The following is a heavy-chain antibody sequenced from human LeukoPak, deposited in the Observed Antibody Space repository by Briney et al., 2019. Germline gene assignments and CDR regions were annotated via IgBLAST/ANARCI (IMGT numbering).Heavy chain of an antibody. CDR2: INPNSGGT. Sequence: ASVKVSCKASGYSFTGYYMHWVRQAPGQGLEWMGWINPNSGGTNYAQKFQGRVTMTRDTSISTAYMELSSLRSEDTAVYYCATLSSGWYRADYWGQGTLVTVSS. D-gene: IGHD6-19*01. V-gene: IGHV1-2*02. CDR1: GYSFTGYY. J-gene: IGHJ4*02. CDR3: ATLSSGWYRADY.